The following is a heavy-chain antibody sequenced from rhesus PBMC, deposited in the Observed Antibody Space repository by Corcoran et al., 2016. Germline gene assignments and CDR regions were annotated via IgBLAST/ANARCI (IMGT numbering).Heavy chain of an antibody. J-gene: IGHJ4*01. Sequence: QVQLQESGPGLVKPSETLSLTCAVSGYSISSNYWSWIRQPPGKGLEWIGYIYGSSGSTYHNPSLKSRVTISTDTSKNQFSLKLSSVTAADTAVYYCASGAVGPPLDYWGQGVLVTVSS. D-gene: IGHD6-13*01. CDR3: ASGAVGPPLDY. CDR1: GYSISSNY. CDR2: IYGSSGST. V-gene: IGHV4-147*01.